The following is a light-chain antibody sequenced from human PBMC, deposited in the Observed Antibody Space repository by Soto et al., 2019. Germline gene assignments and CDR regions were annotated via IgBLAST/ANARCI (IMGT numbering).Light chain of an antibody. CDR3: QQYNNWPPT. V-gene: IGKV3-15*01. CDR1: QSVTSN. CDR2: GAS. Sequence: EIVMTQSPATLSVSPGERATLSCRASQSVTSNFAWYQQNPGQAPRLLIYGASTSATGIPAMFSGSGSGTELTLTISSLQAEDFAVYYCQQYNNWPPTFGQGTRVEIK. J-gene: IGKJ5*01.